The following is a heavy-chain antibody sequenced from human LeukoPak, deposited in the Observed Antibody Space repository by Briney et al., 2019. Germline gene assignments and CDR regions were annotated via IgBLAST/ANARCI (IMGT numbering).Heavy chain of an antibody. V-gene: IGHV4-34*01. CDR2: INHSGST. D-gene: IGHD2-2*01. CDR3: ARRYCSSTSCRAPYYYYYGMDV. CDR1: GGSFSGYY. Sequence: PSETLSLTCAVYGGSFSGYYCSWIRQPPGKGLEWIGEINHSGSTNYNPSLKSRVTISVDTSKNQFSLKLSSVTAADTAVYYCARRYCSSTSCRAPYYYYYGMDVWGKGTTVTVSS. J-gene: IGHJ6*04.